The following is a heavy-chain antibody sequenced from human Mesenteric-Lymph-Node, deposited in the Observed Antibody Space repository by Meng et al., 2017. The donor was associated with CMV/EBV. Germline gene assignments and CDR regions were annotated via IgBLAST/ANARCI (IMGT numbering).Heavy chain of an antibody. Sequence: GGSLRLSCAASGFIFSSYFMHWVRQAPGKGLEWVALISYDGSNKYYADSVKGRFTISRDNSENTLYLQMTSLRAEDTALYYCAKDRVGSGSYYNPTFDYWGQGTLVTVSS. CDR3: AKDRVGSGSYYNPTFDY. CDR1: GFIFSSYF. CDR2: ISYDGSNK. V-gene: IGHV3-30-3*01. J-gene: IGHJ4*02. D-gene: IGHD3-10*01.